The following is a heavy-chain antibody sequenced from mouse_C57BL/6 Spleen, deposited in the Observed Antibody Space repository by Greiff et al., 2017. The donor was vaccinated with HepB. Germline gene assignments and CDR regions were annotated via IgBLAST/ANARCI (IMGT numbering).Heavy chain of an antibody. CDR3: APYGNFGYWYFDV. J-gene: IGHJ1*03. V-gene: IGHV1-59*01. D-gene: IGHD2-1*01. Sequence: QVQLQQPGAELVRPGTSVKLSCKASGYTFTSYWMHWVKQRPGQGLEWIGVIDPSDSYTNYNQKFKGKATLTVDTSSSTAYMQRSSLTAEDSAVYYCAPYGNFGYWYFDVWGTGTTVTVSS. CDR2: IDPSDSYT. CDR1: GYTFTSYW.